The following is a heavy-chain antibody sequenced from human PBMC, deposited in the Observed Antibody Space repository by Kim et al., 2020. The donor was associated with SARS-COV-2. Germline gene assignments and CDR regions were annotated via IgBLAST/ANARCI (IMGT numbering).Heavy chain of an antibody. CDR1: GFTFSSYG. J-gene: IGHJ3*02. CDR3: AREVGSGYYYESGAFDI. Sequence: GGSLRLSCAASGFTFSSYGMHWVRQAPGKGLEWVAVISYDGSNKYYADSVKGRFTISRDNSKNTLYLQMNSLRAEDTAVYYCAREVGSGYYYESGAFDIWGQGTMVTVSS. CDR2: ISYDGSNK. V-gene: IGHV3-33*05. D-gene: IGHD3-22*01.